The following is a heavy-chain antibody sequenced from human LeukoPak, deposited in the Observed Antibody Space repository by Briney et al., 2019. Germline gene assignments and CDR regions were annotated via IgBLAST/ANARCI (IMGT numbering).Heavy chain of an antibody. CDR3: ASPYCGGDCSPITQGAFDI. V-gene: IGHV1-69*05. CDR2: VIPIFGTA. J-gene: IGHJ3*02. CDR1: GGTFSSFA. D-gene: IGHD2-21*02. Sequence: SVKVSCKTSGGTFSSFAISWVRQAPGQGLEWMGGVIPIFGTANYAQKFQGRVTITTDESTSTSYMELSSLRSEDTAVYYCASPYCGGDCSPITQGAFDIWGQGTMVTVSS.